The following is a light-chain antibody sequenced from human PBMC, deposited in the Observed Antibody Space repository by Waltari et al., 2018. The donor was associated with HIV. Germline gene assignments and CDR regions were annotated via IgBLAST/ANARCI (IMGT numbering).Light chain of an antibody. Sequence: EIVMTQSPGTLSVSPGERITLSCRASQSVSDKLAWYQHKPGQPPRLLIYGASTRATGIPTRVSGSGSGTEFSLSISSLQSEDFAIYYCQQYNDWPPLTFGGGTKVEIK. V-gene: IGKV3-15*01. CDR2: GAS. J-gene: IGKJ4*01. CDR1: QSVSDK. CDR3: QQYNDWPPLT.